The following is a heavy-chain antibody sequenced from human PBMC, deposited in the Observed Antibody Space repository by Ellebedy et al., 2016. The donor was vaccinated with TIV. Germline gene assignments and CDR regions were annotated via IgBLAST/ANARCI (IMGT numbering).Heavy chain of an antibody. CDR1: GFTFSGYW. CDR2: IKNDGSRT. CDR3: AKSDWFDP. Sequence: PGGSLRLSSAASGFTFSGYWMHWVRQPPGKGLVWVSRIKNDGSRTSYADSVKGRFTVSRDNAKNTLFLQMNSLRDEDTGIYYCAKSDWFDPWGQGTLVTVSS. J-gene: IGHJ5*02. V-gene: IGHV3-74*01.